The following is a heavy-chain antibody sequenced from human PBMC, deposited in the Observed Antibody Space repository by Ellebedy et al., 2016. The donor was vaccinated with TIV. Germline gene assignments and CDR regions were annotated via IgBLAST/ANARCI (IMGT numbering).Heavy chain of an antibody. J-gene: IGHJ2*01. CDR2: SGAAGDT. V-gene: IGHV3-13*01. Sequence: PGGSLRLSCAASGFSLSGSDLHWVRRRRGKGLEWVAASGAAGDTSYPDSVRGRFTISRESAKNSFYLQMTSLTAGDTAVYYCARGGPGGDNWFFGLWGRGTQVTVSS. D-gene: IGHD3-10*01. CDR3: ARGGPGGDNWFFGL. CDR1: GFSLSGSD.